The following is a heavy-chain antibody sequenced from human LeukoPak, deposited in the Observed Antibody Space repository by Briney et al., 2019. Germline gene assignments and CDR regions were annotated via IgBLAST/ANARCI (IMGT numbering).Heavy chain of an antibody. V-gene: IGHV3-23*01. CDR3: AKLWGIQAWSFDY. J-gene: IGHJ4*02. CDR2: IIKSGAAT. Sequence: QAGGSLRLSCAASGFPFSNYAMSWVRQAPGRGLEWVSAIIKSGAATHYADTVKGRFTISRDNSKNTVSLQTNSLTAEDTAVYYCAKLWGIQAWSFDYWGQGTLVTVSS. CDR1: GFPFSNYA. D-gene: IGHD5-18*01.